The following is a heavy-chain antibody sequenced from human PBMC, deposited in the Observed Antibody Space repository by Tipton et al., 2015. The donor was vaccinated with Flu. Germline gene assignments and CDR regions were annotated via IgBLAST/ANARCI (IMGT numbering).Heavy chain of an antibody. V-gene: IGHV4-61*02. Sequence: TLSLTCNVSGDSISTGSHYWNWIRQPAGKGLEWIGRIYTSGSTTYNPSLKSRVTMSVDTSKNQFSLKLSSVTVADTAVYYCARDYLLGDLSFFDNWGQGTLVTVSS. J-gene: IGHJ4*02. CDR1: GDSISTGSHY. CDR3: ARDYLLGDLSFFDN. D-gene: IGHD3-16*02. CDR2: IYTSGST.